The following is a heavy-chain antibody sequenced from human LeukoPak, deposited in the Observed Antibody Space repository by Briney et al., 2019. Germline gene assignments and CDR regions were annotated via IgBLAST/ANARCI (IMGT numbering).Heavy chain of an antibody. CDR1: GGSISSYY. CDR2: IYYSGST. J-gene: IGHJ4*02. CDR3: ARGGARSFHY. D-gene: IGHD1-26*01. Sequence: PSETLSLTCTVSGGSISSYYWSWIRQPPGKGLEWVGYIYYSGSTNYNPSLKSRVTISVDTSKNQFSLKLSSVTAADTAVYYCARGGARSFHYWGQGTLVSVSS. V-gene: IGHV4-59*01.